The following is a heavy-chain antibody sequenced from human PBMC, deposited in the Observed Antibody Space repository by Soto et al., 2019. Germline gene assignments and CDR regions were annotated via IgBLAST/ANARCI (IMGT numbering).Heavy chain of an antibody. Sequence: SETLSLTCTVSGDSVSSGGNYWTWIRKPPGKGLEWIGYIYYSGSTHYNPSLKSRVTMSIDTSKNQFSLKLTSVTAADTAVYYCARASMTAIAMDVWGRGTTVTVSS. J-gene: IGHJ6*02. CDR1: GDSVSSGGNY. D-gene: IGHD2-21*02. CDR3: ARASMTAIAMDV. V-gene: IGHV4-61*08. CDR2: IYYSGST.